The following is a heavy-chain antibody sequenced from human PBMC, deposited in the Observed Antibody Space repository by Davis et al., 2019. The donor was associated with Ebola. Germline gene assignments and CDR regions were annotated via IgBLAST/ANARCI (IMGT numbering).Heavy chain of an antibody. CDR2: INPHNGNT. CDR1: GYTFTSYG. V-gene: IGHV1-18*04. J-gene: IGHJ4*02. CDR3: AKAPCSGGSCYPSY. Sequence: ASVKVSCKASGYTFTSYGITWVRQAPGQGLEWMGWINPHNGNTNYAQNVQGRVTMTTDTSTSTAYMELSRLRSDDTAVYYCAKAPCSGGSCYPSYWGQGTLVTVSS. D-gene: IGHD2-15*01.